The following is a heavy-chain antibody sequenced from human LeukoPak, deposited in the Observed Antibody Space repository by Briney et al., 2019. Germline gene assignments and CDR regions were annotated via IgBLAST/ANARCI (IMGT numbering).Heavy chain of an antibody. CDR2: INPNSGGT. V-gene: IGHV1-2*02. CDR3: ARDFGVYSSSRFDP. Sequence: ASVKVSCKASGYTFTGYYMHWVRQAPGQGLERLGWINPNSGGTNYAQKFQGRVTMTRDTSISTAYMELSRLRSDDTAVYYCARDFGVYSSSRFDPWGQGTLVTVSS. CDR1: GYTFTGYY. D-gene: IGHD6-6*01. J-gene: IGHJ5*02.